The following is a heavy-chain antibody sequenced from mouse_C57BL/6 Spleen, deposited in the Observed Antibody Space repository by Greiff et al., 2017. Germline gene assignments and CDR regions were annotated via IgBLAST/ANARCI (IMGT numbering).Heavy chain of an antibody. J-gene: IGHJ2*01. CDR1: GYTFTDYN. V-gene: IGHV1-22*01. CDR2: INPNNGGT. D-gene: IGHD1-1*01. Sequence: VQLQQSGPELVQPGASVKMSCKASGYTFTDYNMHWVKQSHGKSLEWIGYINPNNGGTSYNQKFKGKATLTVNKSSSTAYMELRSLTSEDSAVYYCALLLRSPYYFDYWGQGTTLTVSS. CDR3: ALLLRSPYYFDY.